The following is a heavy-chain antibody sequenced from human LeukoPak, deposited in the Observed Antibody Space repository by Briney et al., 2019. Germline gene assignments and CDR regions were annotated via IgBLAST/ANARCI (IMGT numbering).Heavy chain of an antibody. CDR3: AKDTEGYTNWFDP. CDR2: ISSSGSTI. Sequence: GGSLRLSCAASGFTFSDYYMSWIRQAPGKGLEWVSYISSSGSTIYYADSVKGRFTISRDNAKNSLYLQMNSLRAEDTAVYYCAKDTEGYTNWFDPWGQGTLVTVSS. V-gene: IGHV3-11*01. CDR1: GFTFSDYY. J-gene: IGHJ5*02. D-gene: IGHD6-13*01.